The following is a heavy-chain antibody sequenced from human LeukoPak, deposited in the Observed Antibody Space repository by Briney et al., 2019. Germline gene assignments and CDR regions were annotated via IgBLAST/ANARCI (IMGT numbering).Heavy chain of an antibody. J-gene: IGHJ5*02. CDR1: GFTFSSYS. CDR3: ARDVSSSSNWFDP. Sequence: GGYLRLSCAASGFTFSSYSMNWVRQAPGKGLEWVSSISSSSSYIYYADSVKGRFTISRDNAKNSLYLQMNSLRAEDTAVYYCARDVSSSSNWFDPWGQGTLVTVSS. V-gene: IGHV3-21*01. D-gene: IGHD6-6*01. CDR2: ISSSSSYI.